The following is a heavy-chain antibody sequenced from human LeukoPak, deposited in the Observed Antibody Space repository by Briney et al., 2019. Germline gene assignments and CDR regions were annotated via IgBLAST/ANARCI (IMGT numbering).Heavy chain of an antibody. D-gene: IGHD1-26*01. CDR2: IYARGSA. CDR3: ARDRMGATPDY. Sequence: SETLSLTCSVSGGSINSHYLSWTRQPAGKGLEWIGRIYARGSADYNPSLKSRVTMSVDTSKNQFSLKLTSVTAADTAVYYCARDRMGATPDYWGQGALVTVSS. J-gene: IGHJ4*02. V-gene: IGHV4-4*07. CDR1: GGSINSHY.